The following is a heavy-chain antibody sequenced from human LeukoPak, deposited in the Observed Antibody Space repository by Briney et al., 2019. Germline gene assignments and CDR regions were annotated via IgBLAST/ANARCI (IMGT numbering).Heavy chain of an antibody. D-gene: IGHD3-10*01. CDR2: ISGSGGST. J-gene: IGHJ4*02. V-gene: IGHV3-23*01. CDR1: GFTFSNYA. Sequence: GGSLRLSCAASGFTFSNYALSWVRQAPGKGLEWVSAISGSGGSTYYADSVKGRFTISRDNSKNTLYLQMNSLRAEDTAVYYCASARQRMVRGVIITPGYWGQGTLVTVSS. CDR3: ASARQRMVRGVIITPGY.